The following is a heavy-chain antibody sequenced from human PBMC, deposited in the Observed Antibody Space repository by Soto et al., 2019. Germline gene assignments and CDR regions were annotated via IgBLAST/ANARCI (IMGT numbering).Heavy chain of an antibody. CDR2: ISSTATST. D-gene: IGHD7-27*01. J-gene: IGHJ4*02. CDR3: AKWGLESNHGTVDN. Sequence: DVQLLESGGNLVQPGGSLRLSCVVSGLTFSAYSMSWVRQAPGKGLEWVSSISSTATSTFYVDSVKGRFTISRDNSKSTFYLQMDNLRAEDTAVYYCAKWGLESNHGTVDNWGQGTLVTVSS. CDR1: GLTFSAYS. V-gene: IGHV3-23*01.